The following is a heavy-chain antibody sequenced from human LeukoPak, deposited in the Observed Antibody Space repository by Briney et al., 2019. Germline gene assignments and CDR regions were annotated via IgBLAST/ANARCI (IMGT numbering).Heavy chain of an antibody. CDR1: GFTFSNSA. V-gene: IGHV3-23*01. Sequence: GGSLRLSCAASGFTFSNSAMSWVRQAPGKGLEWVSAVSASGGSTYYADSVKGGFTISRENSKNTLYLEMDSLRAEDTAVYYCAKHYGDFMYYFDYWGQGTPVTVSS. D-gene: IGHD4-17*01. J-gene: IGHJ4*02. CDR3: AKHYGDFMYYFDY. CDR2: VSASGGST.